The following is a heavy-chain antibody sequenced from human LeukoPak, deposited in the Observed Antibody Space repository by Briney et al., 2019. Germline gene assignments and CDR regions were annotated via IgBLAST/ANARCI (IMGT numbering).Heavy chain of an antibody. CDR3: AKGQGGLLWFGESTFPDY. CDR1: GFTFSSYA. D-gene: IGHD3-10*01. V-gene: IGHV3-23*01. CDR2: ISGSGGST. J-gene: IGHJ4*02. Sequence: PGGSLRLSCAASGFTFSSYAMSWVRQAPGKGLEWVSAISGSGGSTYYADSVKGRFTISRDNSKNTLYLQMNSLRAEDTAVYYCAKGQGGLLWFGESTFPDYWGQGTLVTVSS.